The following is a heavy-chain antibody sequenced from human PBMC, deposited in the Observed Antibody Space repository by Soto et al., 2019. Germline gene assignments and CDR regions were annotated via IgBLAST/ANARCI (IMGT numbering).Heavy chain of an antibody. CDR1: GYSFTSYW. J-gene: IGHJ5*02. Sequence: GESLKISCKGSGYSFTSYWISWVRQLPGKGLEWMGRIDPSDSYTNYSPSFQGHVTISADKSISTAYLQWSSLKASDTAMYYCARRHSSSSAFDPWGQGTLVTVSS. CDR2: IDPSDSYT. V-gene: IGHV5-10-1*01. CDR3: ARRHSSSSAFDP. D-gene: IGHD6-13*01.